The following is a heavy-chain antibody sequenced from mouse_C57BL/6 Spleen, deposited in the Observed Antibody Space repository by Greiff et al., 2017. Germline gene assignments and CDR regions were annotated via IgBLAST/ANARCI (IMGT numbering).Heavy chain of an antibody. J-gene: IGHJ1*03. CDR2: IDPNSGGT. CDR3: ARSDFYDYDRNFDV. V-gene: IGHV1-72*01. D-gene: IGHD2-4*01. CDR1: GYTFTSYW. Sequence: QVQLQQPGAELVKPGASVKLSCKASGYTFTSYWMHWVKQRPGRGLEWIGRIDPNSGGTKYNEKFKSKGTLTVDKPASTAYMQLSSLTSEDSAVYYCARSDFYDYDRNFDVWGTGTTVTVSS.